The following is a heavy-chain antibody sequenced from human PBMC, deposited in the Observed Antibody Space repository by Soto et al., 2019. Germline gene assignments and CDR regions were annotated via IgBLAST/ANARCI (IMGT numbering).Heavy chain of an antibody. CDR3: AHRRVYRGYFQH. Sequence: SGPKLVNHTQTLTLTCTFSGFSLSSSGVGGGWIRQPPGKALEWLALIYWDDDKRYSPSLKSRLPTTNDTSKNQVVLTMTNMDPVDTATYYCAHRRVYRGYFQHWGQGTLVTISS. CDR1: GFSLSSSGVG. CDR2: IYWDDDK. J-gene: IGHJ1*01. V-gene: IGHV2-5*02.